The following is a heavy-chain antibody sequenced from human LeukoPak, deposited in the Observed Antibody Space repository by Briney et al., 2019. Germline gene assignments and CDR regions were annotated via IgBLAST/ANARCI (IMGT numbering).Heavy chain of an antibody. D-gene: IGHD6-19*01. V-gene: IGHV1-69*06. J-gene: IGHJ4*02. CDR3: AINRGYSSGWYRTGFDY. CDR2: IIPIFGTA. Sequence: EASVKVSCKASGGTFSSYAISWVRQAPGQGLEWMGGIIPIFGTANYAQKFQGRVTITADKSTSTAYMELSSLRSEDTAVYYCAINRGYSSGWYRTGFDYWGQGTLVTVSS. CDR1: GGTFSSYA.